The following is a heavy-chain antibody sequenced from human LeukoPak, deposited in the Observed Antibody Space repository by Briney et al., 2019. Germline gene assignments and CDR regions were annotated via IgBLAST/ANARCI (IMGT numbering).Heavy chain of an antibody. D-gene: IGHD5-12*01. CDR1: GFTSTNYA. CDR2: LIGSSGST. Sequence: GGSLRLSCAASGFTSTNYAMDWVRQAPGKGLEWVSVLIGSSGSTDYADSVKGRFTISRDNSKNTVFLQMNSLRAEDTAIYYCAKGAYDYIEIGYFDSWGQGTLVTVSS. V-gene: IGHV3-23*01. J-gene: IGHJ4*02. CDR3: AKGAYDYIEIGYFDS.